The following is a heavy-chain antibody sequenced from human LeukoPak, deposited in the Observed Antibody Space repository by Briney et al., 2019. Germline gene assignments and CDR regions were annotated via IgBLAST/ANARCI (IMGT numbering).Heavy chain of an antibody. CDR1: GITLSNYG. J-gene: IGHJ4*02. V-gene: IGHV3-23*01. CDR2: LSGSAGGS. Sequence: GGSLRLSCGVSGITLSNYGMTWVRQAPGKGLEWVAGLSGSAGGSNYADSVRGRFTISRDNSKNTLFLQMDRLRAEDTAVYFCAKRGVVVRVFLVGFHKEAYYFDSWGQGALVTVSS. D-gene: IGHD3-16*02. CDR3: AKRGVVVRVFLVGFHKEAYYFDS.